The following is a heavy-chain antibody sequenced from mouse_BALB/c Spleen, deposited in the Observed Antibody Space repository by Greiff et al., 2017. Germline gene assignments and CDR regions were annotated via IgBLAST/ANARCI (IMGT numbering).Heavy chain of an antibody. D-gene: IGHD2-14*01. CDR1: GYTFTSYY. Sequence: QVQLQQSGAELVKPGASVKLSCKASGYTFTSYYMYWVKQRPGQGLEWIGEINPSNGGTNFNEKFKSKATLTVDKSSSTAYMQLSSLTSEDSAVYYCTRRNYRYDGGYFDVWGAGTTVTVSA. CDR3: TRRNYRYDGGYFDV. CDR2: INPSNGGT. V-gene: IGHV1S81*02. J-gene: IGHJ1*01.